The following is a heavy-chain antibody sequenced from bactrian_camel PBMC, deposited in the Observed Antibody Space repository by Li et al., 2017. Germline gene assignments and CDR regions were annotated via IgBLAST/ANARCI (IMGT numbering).Heavy chain of an antibody. D-gene: IGHD7*01. CDR1: GYTANGDC. CDR2: IYGDAGRT. CDR3: ADAPSGRDCGGGTLKRYAYAY. V-gene: IGHV3S31*01. J-gene: IGHJ4*01. Sequence: VQLVESGGGSVQAGGSLTLACTVSGYTANGDCMAWFRQVPPNEREGLATIYGDAGRTDYADSAQGRFTISQDNAINTLALQMSSLRPEDTSMYYCADAPSGRDCGGGTLKRYAYAYWGHGTQVTVS.